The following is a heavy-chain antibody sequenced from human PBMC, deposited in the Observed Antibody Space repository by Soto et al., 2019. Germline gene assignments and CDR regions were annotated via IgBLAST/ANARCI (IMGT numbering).Heavy chain of an antibody. V-gene: IGHV3-11*01. D-gene: IGHD6-13*01. CDR1: GFIFDDYY. Sequence: QVQLVESGGDVVKPGGSLRLSCAASGFIFDDYYMTWIRQAPGKGLEWISYISASSATIYYADSVKGRFTVSRDSAKKSLYLQMNTLRVEDSTLYYCARGSGPGIAAAESFFDSWGQGTLVTVSA. J-gene: IGHJ4*02. CDR3: ARGSGPGIAAAESFFDS. CDR2: ISASSATI.